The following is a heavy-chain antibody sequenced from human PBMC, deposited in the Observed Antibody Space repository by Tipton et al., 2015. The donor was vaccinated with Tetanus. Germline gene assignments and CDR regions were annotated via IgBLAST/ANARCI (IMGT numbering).Heavy chain of an antibody. V-gene: IGHV3-23*01. J-gene: IGHJ4*02. CDR2: ISGSGGST. D-gene: IGHD6-13*01. CDR1: GFSFSNYA. CDR3: AKEGLSAFDY. Sequence: SLRLSCAASGFSFSNYAMSWVRQAPGKGLEWVSGISGSGGSTYYADSVKGRFTISRDNSKNTLYLQMNSLRAEDTAVYYCAKEGLSAFDYWGQGTLVSVSS.